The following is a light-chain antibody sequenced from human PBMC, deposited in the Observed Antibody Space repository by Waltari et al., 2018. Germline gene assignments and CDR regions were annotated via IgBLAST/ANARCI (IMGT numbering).Light chain of an antibody. Sequence: QSALTQPPSVSGSPGQSVTISCTGTSSDVGGFNRVSWYQQPPGTAPKVMIYEVTTRPSGFPYRFSGSKSGNTASLIISGLQAEDEADYYCSSYTSTNTWVFGGGTKLTVL. J-gene: IGLJ3*02. CDR1: SSDVGGFNR. CDR3: SSYTSTNTWV. V-gene: IGLV2-18*02. CDR2: EVT.